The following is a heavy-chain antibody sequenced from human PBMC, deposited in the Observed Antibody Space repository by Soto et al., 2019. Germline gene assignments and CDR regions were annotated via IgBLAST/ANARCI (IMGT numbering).Heavy chain of an antibody. CDR2: IYPGDSDT. D-gene: IGHD2-2*01. CDR1: GYSFTSYW. Sequence: PGESLKISCKGSGYSFTSYWIGWVRQMPGKGLEWMGIIYPGDSDTRYSPSFQGQVTISADKSISTAYLQWSSLKASDTAMYYCARRIAVVVPAATPPYYYYMDVWGKGTTVTAP. V-gene: IGHV5-51*01. J-gene: IGHJ6*03. CDR3: ARRIAVVVPAATPPYYYYMDV.